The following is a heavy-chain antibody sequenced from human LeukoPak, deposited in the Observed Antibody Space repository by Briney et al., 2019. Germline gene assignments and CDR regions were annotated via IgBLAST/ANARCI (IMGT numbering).Heavy chain of an antibody. CDR3: ARDRSGWYESGMDV. D-gene: IGHD6-19*01. Sequence: SETLFLICTVSGGSISSYYWSWIRQPPGKGLEWIGHIYYSGSTNYNPSLKSRVTISVDTSKNQFSLKLSSVTAADTAVYYCARDRSGWYESGMDVWGQGTTVTVSS. J-gene: IGHJ6*02. CDR1: GGSISSYY. CDR2: IYYSGST. V-gene: IGHV4-59*12.